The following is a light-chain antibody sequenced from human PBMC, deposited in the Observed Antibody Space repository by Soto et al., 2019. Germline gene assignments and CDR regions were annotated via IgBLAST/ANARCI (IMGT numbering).Light chain of an antibody. CDR3: AAWDDSLSGWV. CDR2: EVS. J-gene: IGLJ3*02. Sequence: QSALTQPASVSGSPGQSITISCTGTSSDVGGYNYVSWYQQHPGKGPKLMIYEVSNRPSGVSNRFSGSKSGNTATLTISGLQAEDEADYYCAAWDDSLSGWVFGGGTKLTVL. V-gene: IGLV2-14*03. CDR1: SSDVGGYNY.